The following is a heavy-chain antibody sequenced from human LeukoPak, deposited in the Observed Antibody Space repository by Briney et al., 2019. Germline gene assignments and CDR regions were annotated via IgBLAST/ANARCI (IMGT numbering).Heavy chain of an antibody. Sequence: GGSLRLSCAASGITFSSYAMSWVRQAPGKGLEWVSVISDSGADTYYADSVKGRFTISRDNSKDMLYLQMNSLRAEDTAIYYCAKDTGYNYGYDYWGQGTLATVSS. CDR1: GITFSSYA. V-gene: IGHV3-23*01. CDR2: ISDSGADT. CDR3: AKDTGYNYGYDY. J-gene: IGHJ4*02. D-gene: IGHD5-18*01.